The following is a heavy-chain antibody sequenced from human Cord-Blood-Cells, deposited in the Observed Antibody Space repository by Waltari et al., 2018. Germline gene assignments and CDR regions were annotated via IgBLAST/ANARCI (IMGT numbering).Heavy chain of an antibody. V-gene: IGHV4-30-4*08. D-gene: IGHD6-13*01. Sequence: QVQLQESGPGLVKPSQTLSLTCTVSGGSISSGDYYWSWIRQPPGKGLEWIGYIYYSGSTYYNPSLKSRVTISVDTSKNQFSLKLSSVTAADTAVYYCARICIGGEAATVINWFDPWGQGTLVTVSS. CDR2: IYYSGST. CDR3: ARICIGGEAATVINWFDP. J-gene: IGHJ5*02. CDR1: GGSISSGDYY.